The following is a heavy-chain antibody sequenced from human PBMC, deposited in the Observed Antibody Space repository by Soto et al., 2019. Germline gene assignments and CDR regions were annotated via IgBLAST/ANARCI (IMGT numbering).Heavy chain of an antibody. Sequence: GGSLRLSCAASGFTFSSYAMHWVRQAPGKGLEWVAVISYDGSNKYYADSVKGRFTISGDNSKNTLYLQMNSLRAEDTAVYYCARWGVGITGTTNYYYGMDVWGQGTTVTVSS. CDR2: ISYDGSNK. V-gene: IGHV3-30-3*01. D-gene: IGHD1-7*01. CDR1: GFTFSSYA. CDR3: ARWGVGITGTTNYYYGMDV. J-gene: IGHJ6*02.